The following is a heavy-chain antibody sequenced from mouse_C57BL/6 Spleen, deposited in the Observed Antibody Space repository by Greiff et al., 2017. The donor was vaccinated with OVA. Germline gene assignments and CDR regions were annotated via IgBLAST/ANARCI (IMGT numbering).Heavy chain of an antibody. Sequence: EAKLVESGGGLVKPGGSLKLSCAASGFTFSSYAMSWVRQTPEKRLEWVATISDGGSYTYYPDNVKGRFTISRDNAKNNLYLQMSHLKSEDTAMYYCARGDYYGSSYGYWGQGTTLTVSS. V-gene: IGHV5-4*03. CDR1: GFTFSSYA. CDR2: ISDGGSYT. CDR3: ARGDYYGSSYGY. D-gene: IGHD1-1*01. J-gene: IGHJ2*01.